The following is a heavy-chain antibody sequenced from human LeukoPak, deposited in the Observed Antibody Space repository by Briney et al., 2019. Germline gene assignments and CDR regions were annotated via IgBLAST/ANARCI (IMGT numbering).Heavy chain of an antibody. V-gene: IGHV3-30*01. CDR1: GFTFSSYS. CDR3: ARAPLGDTYYFDY. CDR2: ISYDGSNK. J-gene: IGHJ4*02. D-gene: IGHD4-17*01. Sequence: GGSLRLSCAASGFTFSSYSFNWVRQAPGKGLEWVAVISYDGSNKYYADSVKGRFTISRDNSKNTLYLQMNSLRAEDTAVYYCARAPLGDTYYFDYWGQGTLVTVSS.